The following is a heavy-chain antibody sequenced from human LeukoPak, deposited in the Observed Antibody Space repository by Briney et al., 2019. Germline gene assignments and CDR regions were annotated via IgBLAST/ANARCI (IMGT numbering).Heavy chain of an antibody. CDR3: ARGLICSGGTCYGDY. CDR2: ISSGSIYI. V-gene: IGHV3-21*01. D-gene: IGHD2-15*01. Sequence: GTLSLTCAVSGGSISSSNWWSWVRQAPGKGLEWVSSISSGSIYIHYADSVKGRFTISRDNAKNSLYLQMNSLRAEDTAVYYCARGLICSGGTCYGDYWGQGTLVTVSS. J-gene: IGHJ4*02. CDR1: GGSISSSN.